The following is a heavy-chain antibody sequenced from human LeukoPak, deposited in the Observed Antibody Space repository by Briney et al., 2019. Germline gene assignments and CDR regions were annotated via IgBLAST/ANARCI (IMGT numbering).Heavy chain of an antibody. D-gene: IGHD3-22*01. V-gene: IGHV1-8*01. CDR3: ARDYDSSGYYYVPSSY. J-gene: IGHJ4*02. CDR2: MNPSSGNT. Sequence: ASVKVSCKASGNTFTSYDINWVRQATGQGLEWMGWMNPSSGNTGYAQKFQGRVTMTRNTSISTAYMELSSLRSEDTAVYYCARDYDSSGYYYVPSSYWGQGTLVTVSS. CDR1: GNTFTSYD.